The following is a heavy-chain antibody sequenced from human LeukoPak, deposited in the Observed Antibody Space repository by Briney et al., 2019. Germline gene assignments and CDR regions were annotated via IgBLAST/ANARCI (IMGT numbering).Heavy chain of an antibody. CDR3: ARARLESSGYYPTGFDY. CDR1: GYTFTSYY. CDR2: INPSGGST. Sequence: GASVKVSCKASGYTFTSYYMHWVRQAPGQGLEWMGIINPSGGSTSYAQKFQGRVTMTRDTSTSTVYMELSSLRSEDTAVYYCARARLESSGYYPTGFDYWGQGTLVTVSS. V-gene: IGHV1-46*01. D-gene: IGHD3-22*01. J-gene: IGHJ4*02.